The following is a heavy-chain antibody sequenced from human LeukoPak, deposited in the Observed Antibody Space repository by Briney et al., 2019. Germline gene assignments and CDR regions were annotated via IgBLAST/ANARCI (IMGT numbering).Heavy chain of an antibody. J-gene: IGHJ3*02. CDR3: AREWELHDYGSNSDAFDI. Sequence: SETLSLTCTVSGGSISSSSYYWGWIRQPPGKGLEWIGSIYYSGSTYYNPSLKSRVTISVDTSKNQFSLKLSSVTAADTAVYYCAREWELHDYGSNSDAFDIWGQGTMVTVSS. D-gene: IGHD4-23*01. CDR2: IYYSGST. V-gene: IGHV4-39*07. CDR1: GGSISSSSYY.